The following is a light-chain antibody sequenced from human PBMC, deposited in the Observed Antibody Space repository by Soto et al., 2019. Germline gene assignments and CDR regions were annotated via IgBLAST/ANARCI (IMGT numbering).Light chain of an antibody. CDR3: QHYDDLGIT. CDR2: DAS. J-gene: IGKJ4*01. Sequence: DIQVTQSPSSLSASVGDKVTITCRASQDISNYLNWYQQKSGNAPKLLIYDASNLNTGVPSRFSGSGSGTHFTFTINSLRPEDFATYYCQHYDDLGITFGGGTKVEIK. V-gene: IGKV1-33*01. CDR1: QDISNY.